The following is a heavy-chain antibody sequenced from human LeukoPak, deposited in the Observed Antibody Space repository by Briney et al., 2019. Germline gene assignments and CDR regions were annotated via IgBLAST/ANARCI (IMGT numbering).Heavy chain of an antibody. D-gene: IGHD2-15*01. CDR1: GFSFSSYA. J-gene: IGHJ6*02. CDR3: ARDIVVAAATPGFYYYGMDV. CDR2: ISYDGNNK. V-gene: IGHV3-30-3*01. Sequence: GGSLRLSCAPSGFSFSSYAMHWVRQAPGKGLEWVAVISYDGNNKYYADSVKGRFTISRDNSKSTLFLQMNSLRAEDTAVYYCARDIVVAAATPGFYYYGMDVWGQGTTVTASS.